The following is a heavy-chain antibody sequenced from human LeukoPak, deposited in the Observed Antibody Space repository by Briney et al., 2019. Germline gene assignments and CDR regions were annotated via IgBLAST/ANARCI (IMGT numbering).Heavy chain of an antibody. V-gene: IGHV3-64D*06. CDR1: GFTFSSYA. Sequence: GGSLRLSCSASGFTFSSYAMHWVRQAPGHGLEYVSAISSNGDSTYYSDSVKRRFAISRDNSKSTLSLQRSSLKADDTAVYYGARGGLEPVDCWGQGTLVTVSS. D-gene: IGHD1-1*01. CDR3: ARGGLEPVDC. J-gene: IGHJ4*02. CDR2: ISSNGDST.